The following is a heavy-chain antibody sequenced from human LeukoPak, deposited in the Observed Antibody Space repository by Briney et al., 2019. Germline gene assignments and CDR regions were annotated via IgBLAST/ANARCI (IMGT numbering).Heavy chain of an antibody. CDR3: ARDGYSGSYYRLYYFFMDV. J-gene: IGHJ6*03. Sequence: ASVKVSCKASGYTFTSYYIHWVRQAPGQGLEWLGLINPSGSSTLYAQKFQGRVTMTRDMSTTTDYMELSSLRSEDTAVYYCARDGYSGSYYRLYYFFMDVWGKGTTVTVSS. V-gene: IGHV1-46*01. CDR1: GYTFTSYY. CDR2: INPSGSST. D-gene: IGHD1-26*01.